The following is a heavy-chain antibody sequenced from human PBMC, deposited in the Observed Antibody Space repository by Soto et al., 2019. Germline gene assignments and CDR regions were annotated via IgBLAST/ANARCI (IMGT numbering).Heavy chain of an antibody. Sequence: QVQLVQSGAEVKKPGASVKVSCKASGYTFTSYGISWVRQAPGQGLEWMGWISAYNGNTNYAQKLKGRVTMTTDTSMRIAYMELRSLRSVDTAVYYCAGDVVYSGSLLRGYYFDYWGQGTLVTVSS. J-gene: IGHJ4*02. CDR1: GYTFTSYG. CDR3: AGDVVYSGSLLRGYYFDY. V-gene: IGHV1-18*04. CDR2: ISAYNGNT. D-gene: IGHD1-26*01.